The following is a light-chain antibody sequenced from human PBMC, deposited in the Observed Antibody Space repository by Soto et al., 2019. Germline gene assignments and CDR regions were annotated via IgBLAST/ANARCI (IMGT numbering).Light chain of an antibody. Sequence: QSVLTQPPSASGTPGQRVTVSCSGGSSNIGTNAVNWYQQLPGTAPKLLIYNNNQRPSGVPDRFSGSKSGTLASLAISGLHSVDEADYYCAAWDDSLNGYVFGTGTKVTVL. J-gene: IGLJ1*01. CDR2: NNN. CDR1: SSNIGTNA. CDR3: AAWDDSLNGYV. V-gene: IGLV1-44*01.